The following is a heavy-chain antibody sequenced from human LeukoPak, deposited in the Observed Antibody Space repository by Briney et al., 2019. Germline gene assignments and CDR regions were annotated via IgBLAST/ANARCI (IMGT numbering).Heavy chain of an antibody. Sequence: SETLSLTCAVYGGSFSGYYWSWIRQPPGKGLEWIGEINHSGSTNYNPSLKSRVTISVDTSKNQFSLKLSSVTATDTAVYYCARIEECSGGSCYSAFVEPGWGQGTLVTVSS. D-gene: IGHD2-15*01. CDR3: ARIEECSGGSCYSAFVEPG. J-gene: IGHJ4*02. CDR2: INHSGST. V-gene: IGHV4-34*01. CDR1: GGSFSGYY.